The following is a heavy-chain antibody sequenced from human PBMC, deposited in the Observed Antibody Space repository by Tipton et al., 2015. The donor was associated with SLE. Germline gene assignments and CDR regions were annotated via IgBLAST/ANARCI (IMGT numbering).Heavy chain of an antibody. CDR1: GFTFSSYA. V-gene: IGHV3-7*01. D-gene: IGHD4/OR15-4a*01. J-gene: IGHJ3*02. CDR2: IKQDGSEK. Sequence: SLRLSCAASGFTFSSYAMSWVRQAPGKGLEWVANIKQDGSEKYYVDSVKGRFTISRDNSKNTLYLQMNSLRAEDTAVYYCAKDRLWGAFDIWGQGTMVTVSS. CDR3: AKDRLWGAFDI.